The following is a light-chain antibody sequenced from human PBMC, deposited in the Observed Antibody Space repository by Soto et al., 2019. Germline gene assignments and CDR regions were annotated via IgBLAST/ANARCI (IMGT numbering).Light chain of an antibody. Sequence: DTVMTQSPLSLSVTPGEPASISCRSSQSLLHSNGDNYLDWYVQKPGQSPQLLIYLGSNRASGGPERFRGRESGPDFTLKSSRVEAEDVGVYCCMQGLQSPVSFGGGTKVEIK. CDR1: QSLLHSNGDNY. J-gene: IGKJ4*01. V-gene: IGKV2-28*01. CDR3: MQGLQSPVS. CDR2: LGS.